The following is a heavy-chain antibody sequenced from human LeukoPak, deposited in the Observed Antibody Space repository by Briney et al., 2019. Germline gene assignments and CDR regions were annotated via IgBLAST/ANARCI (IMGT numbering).Heavy chain of an antibody. CDR1: GYRFTSYW. CDR2: IYPGDSDP. Sequence: GGPLQISFKGSGYRFTSYWIGWVRQMPGKGREWMGIIYPGDSDPRHSPSFQGQLTISAYKSISTAYLQWSSLKASDSAMYYCARHGLGSSWFGFDYWGQGTLVTVSS. V-gene: IGHV5-51*01. J-gene: IGHJ4*02. D-gene: IGHD6-13*01. CDR3: ARHGLGSSWFGFDY.